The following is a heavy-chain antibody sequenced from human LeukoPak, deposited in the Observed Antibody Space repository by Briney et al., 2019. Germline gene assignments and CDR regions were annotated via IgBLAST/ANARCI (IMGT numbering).Heavy chain of an antibody. CDR3: AREIAARPGWFDP. Sequence: NTSETLSLTCTVSGGSISSGSYYWSWIRQPAGKGLEWIGRIYTSGSTNYNPSLKSRVTISVDTSKNQFSLKLSSVTVADTAVYYCAREIAARPGWFDPWGQGTLVTVSS. D-gene: IGHD6-6*01. CDR1: GGSISSGSYY. CDR2: IYTSGST. J-gene: IGHJ5*02. V-gene: IGHV4-61*02.